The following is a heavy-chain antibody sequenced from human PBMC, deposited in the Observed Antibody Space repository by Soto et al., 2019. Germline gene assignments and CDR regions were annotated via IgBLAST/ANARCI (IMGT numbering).Heavy chain of an antibody. CDR2: IDPGDSNT. CDR1: GYSFTYFW. J-gene: IGHJ6*02. CDR3: AKQGGYYDYGMDA. D-gene: IGHD3-16*01. Sequence: GESLVISCXGSGYSFTYFWISWVRQMPGKGLEWMGRIDPGDSNTIYSPSFQGHVTISVDKSSSTSYLQWGSLKASETAIYYCAKQGGYYDYGMDAWGQGTTVTVSS. V-gene: IGHV5-10-1*01.